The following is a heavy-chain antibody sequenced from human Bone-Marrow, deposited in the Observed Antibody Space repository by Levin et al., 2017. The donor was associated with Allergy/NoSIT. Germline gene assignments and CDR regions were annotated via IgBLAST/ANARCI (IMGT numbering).Heavy chain of an antibody. J-gene: IGHJ4*02. CDR1: GFTFSSYA. Sequence: GGSLRLSCAASGFTFSSYAMSWVRQAPGKGLEWVSAISGSGGSTYYADSVKGRFTISRDNSKNTLYLQMNSLRAEDTAVYYCAKGDCSSTSCPEDYWGQGTLVTVSS. CDR3: AKGDCSSTSCPEDY. D-gene: IGHD2-2*01. V-gene: IGHV3-23*01. CDR2: ISGSGGST.